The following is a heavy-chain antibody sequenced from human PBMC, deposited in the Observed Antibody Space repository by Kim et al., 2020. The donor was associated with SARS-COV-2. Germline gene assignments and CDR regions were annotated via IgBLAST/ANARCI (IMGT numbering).Heavy chain of an antibody. V-gene: IGHV4-39*01. CDR1: GGSISSSSFY. CDR2: IYYRGTT. J-gene: IGHJ4*02. D-gene: IGHD1-26*01. CDR3: ARLITRGGLSVGATEIDY. Sequence: SETLSLTCTVSGGSISSSSFYWGWIRQPPGKRLEWIGNIYYRGTTYYNPSLKSRVAMSVDTSKNQFSLKLSSVTAADTAVYYCARLITRGGLSVGATEIDYWGQGTLVTVSS.